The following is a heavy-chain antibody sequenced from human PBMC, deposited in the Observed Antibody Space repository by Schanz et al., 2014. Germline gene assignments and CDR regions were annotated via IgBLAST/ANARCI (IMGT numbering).Heavy chain of an antibody. CDR2: MNPKTGNT. D-gene: IGHD3-3*01. CDR1: GYIFINSG. V-gene: IGHV1-8*02. Sequence: QIQLVQSGPEVKKPGATVKVSCKASGYIFINSGISWVRQAPGQGLEWMGWMNPKTGNTDHAQKFQGRVSMTWDTSTSTAYLDLSRLRSEDTGVYYCARALKGKVAIFGVIAAQNYYDMDVWGKGTTVTVSS. J-gene: IGHJ6*03. CDR3: ARALKGKVAIFGVIAAQNYYDMDV.